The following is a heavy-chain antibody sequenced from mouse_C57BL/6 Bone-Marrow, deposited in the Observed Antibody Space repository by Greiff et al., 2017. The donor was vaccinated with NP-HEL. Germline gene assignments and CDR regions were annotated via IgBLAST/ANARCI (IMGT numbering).Heavy chain of an antibody. J-gene: IGHJ3*01. Sequence: VHVKQSGAELVRPGASVKLSCTASGFNIKDDYMHWVKQRPEQGLEWIGWIDPENGDTEYASKFQGKATITADTSSNTAYLQLSSLTSEDTAVYYCTTLYYGSSPFAYWGQGTLVTVSA. V-gene: IGHV14-4*01. CDR2: IDPENGDT. D-gene: IGHD1-1*01. CDR3: TTLYYGSSPFAY. CDR1: GFNIKDDY.